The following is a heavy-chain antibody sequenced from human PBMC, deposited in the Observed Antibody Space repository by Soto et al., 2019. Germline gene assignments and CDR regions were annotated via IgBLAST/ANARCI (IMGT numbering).Heavy chain of an antibody. D-gene: IGHD1-26*01. V-gene: IGHV6-1*01. Sequence: SQTLSLTCAICGDSVSNNGATWNWIRQSPSRGLEWLGRAYYRSRWQYDYATSVRSRITIIPDTSKNQFTLQLTSVTPEDTAVYYCETDPHDFNSGFDSWGQGSLVTVSS. J-gene: IGHJ4*02. CDR1: GDSVSNNGAT. CDR2: AYYRSRWQY. CDR3: ETDPHDFNSGFDS.